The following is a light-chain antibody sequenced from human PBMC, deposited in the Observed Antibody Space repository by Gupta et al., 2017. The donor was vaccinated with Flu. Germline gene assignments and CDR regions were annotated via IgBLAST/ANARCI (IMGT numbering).Light chain of an antibody. CDR3: HHDGTSPYT. J-gene: IGKJ2*01. CDR2: GTS. V-gene: IGKV3-20*01. Sequence: GTLSLSPGESVTLSCRAGESVKRNHLAWYQQKPGQAPRLLMYGTSNRAPGIPDRFSGGGSGTDFTLSINRLEPEDSAVFYCHHDGTSPYTFGQGTKFEIK. CDR1: ESVKRNH.